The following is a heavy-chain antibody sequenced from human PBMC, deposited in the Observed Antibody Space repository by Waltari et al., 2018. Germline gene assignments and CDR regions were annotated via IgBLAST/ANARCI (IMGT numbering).Heavy chain of an antibody. CDR2: INDSGSS. J-gene: IGHJ2*01. CDR3: ARGNWGGWFFDL. D-gene: IGHD7-27*01. Sequence: QVQLQQWGAGLLKSSETLSLTCGVYEGAFTGYSWAWIRQTPDNGLAWIGQINDSGSSQYNPSLERRVSISIDRIKRQFSLRLNSMTAADTAMYFCARGNWGGWFFDLWGRGTLVSVSS. V-gene: IGHV4-34*02. CDR1: EGAFTGYS.